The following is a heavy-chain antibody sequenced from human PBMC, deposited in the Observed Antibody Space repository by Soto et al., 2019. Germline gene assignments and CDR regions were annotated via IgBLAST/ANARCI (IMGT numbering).Heavy chain of an antibody. D-gene: IGHD2-2*01. V-gene: IGHV1-18*01. CDR3: ARDTSNYFDF. Sequence: ASVKVSCKTSCYTFNTHYISWLRQAPGQGLEWIGWISTYNGNTNYVPKFQGRIIMTTDTSPSTAYMELRSLRSEDTALYFCARDTSNYFDFWGPGTPVIDSS. CDR1: CYTFNTHY. CDR2: ISTYNGNT. J-gene: IGHJ4*02.